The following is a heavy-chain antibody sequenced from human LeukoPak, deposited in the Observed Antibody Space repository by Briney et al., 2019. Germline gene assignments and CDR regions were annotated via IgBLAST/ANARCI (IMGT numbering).Heavy chain of an antibody. CDR3: ARVGYSSSGNYYNDRGAFDY. CDR2: IYYSGST. J-gene: IGHJ4*02. V-gene: IGHV4-59*01. CDR1: GGSISSYY. D-gene: IGHD3-10*01. Sequence: SETLSLTCTVSGGSISSYYWSWIRQPPGKGLEWIGYIYYSGSTNYNPSLKSRVTISVDTSKNQFSLKLSSVTAADTAVYYCARVGYSSSGNYYNDRGAFDYWGQGTLVTVSS.